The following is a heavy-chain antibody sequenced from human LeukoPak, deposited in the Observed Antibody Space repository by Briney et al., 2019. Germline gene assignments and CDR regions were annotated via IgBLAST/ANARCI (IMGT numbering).Heavy chain of an antibody. J-gene: IGHJ4*02. V-gene: IGHV5-51*01. D-gene: IGHD3-10*01. CDR2: IYPGDSDT. Sequence: GESLQISCKGSGYSFTSYWIGWVRQMPGKGLEWMGIIYPGDSDTRYSPSFQGQVTMSADKSISTAYLQWSSLNASDTAMYYCARSMVRGAPYYFDCWGQGTLVTVSS. CDR1: GYSFTSYW. CDR3: ARSMVRGAPYYFDC.